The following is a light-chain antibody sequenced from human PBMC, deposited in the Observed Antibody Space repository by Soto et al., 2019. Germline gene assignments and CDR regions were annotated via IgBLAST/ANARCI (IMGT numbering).Light chain of an antibody. CDR2: GAS. Sequence: ERVMTQAPATLSVAPAERAFLSCSARHSISSNLAWYQQKPCQAPRLLIYGASTRATGIPARFSGSVSGTEFTLTISSLQSEDFSVYYCQQYNNWPFTFGPGTKVDIK. J-gene: IGKJ3*01. V-gene: IGKV3-15*01. CDR3: QQYNNWPFT. CDR1: HSISSN.